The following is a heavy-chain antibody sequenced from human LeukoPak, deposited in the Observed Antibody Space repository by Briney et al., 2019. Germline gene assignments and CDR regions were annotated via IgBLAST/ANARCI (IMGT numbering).Heavy chain of an antibody. CDR3: ARRRGYSSGWRYFDY. V-gene: IGHV1-8*01. J-gene: IGHJ4*02. CDR1: GYTFTSYD. CDR2: MNPSSGNT. D-gene: IGHD6-19*01. Sequence: ASVKVSCKASGYTFTSYDINWVRQATGQGLEWMGWMNPSSGNTGYAQKFQGRVTMTRNTSISTVYMELSSLRSEDTAVYYCARRRGYSSGWRYFDYWGQGTLVTVSS.